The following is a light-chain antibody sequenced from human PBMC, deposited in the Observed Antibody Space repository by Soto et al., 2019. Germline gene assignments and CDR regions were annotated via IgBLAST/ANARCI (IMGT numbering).Light chain of an antibody. CDR2: EVS. V-gene: IGLV2-14*01. J-gene: IGLJ3*02. Sequence: QSVLTQPASVSGSPGQSITISCTGTSSDVGSYNYDSWYQQHPGKAPKLMIYEVSNRPSGVSNRFSGSTSGNTASLTISGLQAEEEANYYCSSYTSISTRVFGGGTKVTVL. CDR1: SSDVGSYNY. CDR3: SSYTSISTRV.